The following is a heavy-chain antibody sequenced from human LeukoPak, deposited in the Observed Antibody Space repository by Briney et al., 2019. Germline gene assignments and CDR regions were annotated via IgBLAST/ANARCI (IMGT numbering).Heavy chain of an antibody. Sequence: PGGSLRLSCAASGFTFDDYAMHWVRQAPGKGLEWVSGINWNSGSIGYADPVKGRFTISRDNAKNSLYLQMNSLRAEDTALYYCAKDISHYYGSGSYADYWGQGTLVTVSS. V-gene: IGHV3-9*01. D-gene: IGHD3-10*01. CDR1: GFTFDDYA. CDR3: AKDISHYYGSGSYADY. J-gene: IGHJ4*02. CDR2: INWNSGSI.